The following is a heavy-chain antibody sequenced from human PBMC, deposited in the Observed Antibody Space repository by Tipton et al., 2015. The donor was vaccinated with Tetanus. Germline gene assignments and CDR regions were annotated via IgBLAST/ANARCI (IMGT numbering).Heavy chain of an antibody. CDR1: GFTFSSYS. D-gene: IGHD5-24*01. CDR3: EREEGVGGWLLDEQIDS. Sequence: SLRLSCAASGFTFSSYSMNWVRQAPGKGLEWVSSISSSSSYIYYADSVKGRFTISRDNAKNSLYLQMNSLRAGDTVVYYCEREEGVGGWLLDEQIDSWGQEPLVPVSS. CDR2: ISSSSSYI. V-gene: IGHV3-21*01. J-gene: IGHJ4*02.